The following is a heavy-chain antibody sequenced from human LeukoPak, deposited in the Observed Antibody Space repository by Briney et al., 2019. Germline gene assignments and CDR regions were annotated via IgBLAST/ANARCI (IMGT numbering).Heavy chain of an antibody. CDR2: ISYDGSNK. CDR3: APNYDILTGEGSNSFDY. Sequence: GGSLRLSCAASGFTFSSYGMHWVRQAPGKGLEWVAVISYDGSNKYYADSVKGRFTISRDNSKNTLYLQMNSLRAEDTAVYYCAPNYDILTGEGSNSFDYWGQGTLVTVSS. CDR1: GFTFSSYG. D-gene: IGHD3-9*01. J-gene: IGHJ4*02. V-gene: IGHV3-30*03.